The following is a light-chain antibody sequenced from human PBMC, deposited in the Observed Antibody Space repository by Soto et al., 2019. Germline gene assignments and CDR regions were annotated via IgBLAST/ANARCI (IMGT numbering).Light chain of an antibody. V-gene: IGLV2-8*01. Sequence: QSALTQPPSASGSPGQSVTISCTGTSSDVGGYNSVSWYQQHPGKAPKLMIYEVSKRPSGVPDRFSGSKSGDTASLTVSGLQAEDDAEYFCSSYAGSDNYVVFGGGTKVTVL. J-gene: IGLJ2*01. CDR2: EVS. CDR1: SSDVGGYNS. CDR3: SSYAGSDNYVV.